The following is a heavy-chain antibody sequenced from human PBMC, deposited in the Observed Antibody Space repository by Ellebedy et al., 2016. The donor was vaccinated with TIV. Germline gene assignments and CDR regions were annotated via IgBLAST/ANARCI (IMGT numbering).Heavy chain of an antibody. D-gene: IGHD2-2*01. J-gene: IGHJ5*02. CDR3: ARDWVGYCSSTSCSQGGA. V-gene: IGHV3-7*01. Sequence: GESLKISXAASGFTFSDYYMGWIRQAPGKGLEWVANIKQDGSEKYYVDSVKGRFTISRDNAKNSLYLQMNSLRAEDTAVYYCARDWVGYCSSTSCSQGGAWGQGTLVTVSS. CDR1: GFTFSDYY. CDR2: IKQDGSEK.